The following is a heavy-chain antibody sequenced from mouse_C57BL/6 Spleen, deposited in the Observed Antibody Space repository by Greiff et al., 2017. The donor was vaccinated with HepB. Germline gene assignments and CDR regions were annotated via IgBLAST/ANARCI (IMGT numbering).Heavy chain of an antibody. J-gene: IGHJ2*01. Sequence: QVQLQQSGAELVKPGASVKISCKASGYAFSSYWMNWVKQRPGKGLEWIGQIYPGDGDTNYNGKFKGKATLTADKSSSTAYMQLSSLTSEDSAVYFCARPDGYYDGYYDFDYWGQGTTLTVSS. CDR3: ARPDGYYDGYYDFDY. CDR2: IYPGDGDT. D-gene: IGHD2-3*01. V-gene: IGHV1-80*01. CDR1: GYAFSSYW.